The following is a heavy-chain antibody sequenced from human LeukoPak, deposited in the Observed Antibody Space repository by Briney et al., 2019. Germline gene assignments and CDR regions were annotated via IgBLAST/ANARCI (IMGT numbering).Heavy chain of an antibody. J-gene: IGHJ4*02. CDR2: IYSGGST. D-gene: IGHD3-10*01. Sequence: GGSLRLSCAASGFTVSSNYMSWVRQAPGKGLEWVSVIYSGGSTYYADSVKGRFTISRGNSKNTLYLQMNSLRAEDTAVYYCARDMYGSGSTGGYWGQGTLVTVSS. V-gene: IGHV3-66*01. CDR3: ARDMYGSGSTGGY. CDR1: GFTVSSNY.